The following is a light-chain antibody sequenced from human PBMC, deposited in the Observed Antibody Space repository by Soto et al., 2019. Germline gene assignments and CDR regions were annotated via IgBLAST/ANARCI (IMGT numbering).Light chain of an antibody. Sequence: ETVMTQSPATLSVSPGERATLSCGASQSVSSNLAWYQQKPGQAPRLLIYGASTRATGIPARFSGSGSGTEFTLTISSLQSEDFAVYYCQQYNNWSLTFGGGTKVEVK. J-gene: IGKJ4*01. V-gene: IGKV3-15*01. CDR3: QQYNNWSLT. CDR2: GAS. CDR1: QSVSSN.